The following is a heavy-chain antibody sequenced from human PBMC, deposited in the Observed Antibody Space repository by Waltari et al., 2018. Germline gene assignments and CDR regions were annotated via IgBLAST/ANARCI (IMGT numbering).Heavy chain of an antibody. CDR2: IDQDGSRT. Sequence: EVRLVQSGGGLVQPGGSLRLSCVASGFTFGGSWMSWVRQSPEKGLEFVANIDQDGSRTNYMSPVKGRFTISRDNAKNSVYLQMNSLRVDDTAVYFCARDPFHSSFDYWGQGALVTVSS. CDR1: GFTFGGSW. CDR3: ARDPFHSSFDY. D-gene: IGHD3-16*01. J-gene: IGHJ4*02. V-gene: IGHV3-7*01.